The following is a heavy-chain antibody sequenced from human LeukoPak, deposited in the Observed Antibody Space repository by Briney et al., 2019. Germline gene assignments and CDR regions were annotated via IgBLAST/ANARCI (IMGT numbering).Heavy chain of an antibody. D-gene: IGHD3-3*01. V-gene: IGHV1-69*04. CDR1: GGTFSSYA. CDR3: ARSSARGITIFGVVPGAFDI. CDR2: IIPILGIA. Sequence: SVKVSCKASGGTFSSYAISWVRQAPGQGLEWMGRIIPILGIANYAQKFQGRVTITADESTSTAYMELSSLRSEDTAVYYCARSSARGITIFGVVPGAFDIWGQGTMVTVSS. J-gene: IGHJ3*02.